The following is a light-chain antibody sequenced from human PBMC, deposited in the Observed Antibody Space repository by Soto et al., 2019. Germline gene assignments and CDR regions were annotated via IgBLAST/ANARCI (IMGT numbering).Light chain of an antibody. CDR1: QSVLYSSNNKNY. J-gene: IGKJ2*01. CDR3: QQYYSPPPT. Sequence: DIVMTQSPDSLAVSLGERATINCKSSQSVLYSSNNKNYLAWYQQKPGQPPKLLIYWASTRESGVPDRFSGSGSGTDFTLTISSPQAEDVAVYYCQQYYSPPPTFGQGNKLEIK. CDR2: WAS. V-gene: IGKV4-1*01.